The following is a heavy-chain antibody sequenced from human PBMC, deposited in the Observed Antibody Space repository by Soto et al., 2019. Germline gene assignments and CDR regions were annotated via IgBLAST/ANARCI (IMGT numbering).Heavy chain of an antibody. CDR3: ARLHCSGGSCYAAHLGMDV. V-gene: IGHV5-51*01. CDR1: GCSFTSYW. J-gene: IGHJ6*02. Sequence: PGESLKISCKGSGCSFTSYWIGWVRQMPGKGLEWMGIIYPGDSDTRYSPSFQGQVTISADKSSSTAYLQWSSLKPSDTAMYYRARLHCSGGSCYAAHLGMDVWGQGTTVTVSS. CDR2: IYPGDSDT. D-gene: IGHD2-15*01.